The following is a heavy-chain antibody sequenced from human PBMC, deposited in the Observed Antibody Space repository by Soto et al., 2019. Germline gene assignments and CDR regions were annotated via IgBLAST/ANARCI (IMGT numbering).Heavy chain of an antibody. CDR3: ARAVNYYGSGSYYPSYYYYGMDV. V-gene: IGHV4-59*01. J-gene: IGHJ6*02. CDR1: GGSISSYY. D-gene: IGHD3-10*01. CDR2: IYYSGST. Sequence: PSETLSLTCTVSGGSISSYYWSWIRQPPGKGLEWIGYIYYSGSTNYNPSLKSRVTISVDTSKNQFSLKLSSVTAADTAVYYCARAVNYYGSGSYYPSYYYYGMDVWGQGTTVTVSS.